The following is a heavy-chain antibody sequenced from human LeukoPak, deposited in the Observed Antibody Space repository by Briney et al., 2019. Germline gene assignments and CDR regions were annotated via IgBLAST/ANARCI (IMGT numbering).Heavy chain of an antibody. Sequence: PGGSLRLSCAASGFTFSSYAMSWVRQAPGKGLEWVSAISGSGGSTYYADSVKGRFTISRDNTKNTLYLQMNSLRAEDTAVYYCATPYSGSYYSPDYWGQGTLVTVSS. V-gene: IGHV3-23*01. D-gene: IGHD1-26*01. J-gene: IGHJ4*02. CDR2: ISGSGGST. CDR3: ATPYSGSYYSPDY. CDR1: GFTFSSYA.